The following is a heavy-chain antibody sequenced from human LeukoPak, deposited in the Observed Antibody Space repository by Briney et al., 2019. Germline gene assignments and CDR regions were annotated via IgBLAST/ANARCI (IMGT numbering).Heavy chain of an antibody. V-gene: IGHV3-30*03. CDR2: ISSDGSTK. Sequence: PGGSLRLSCVASGFTFSSYGMHWVRQAPGEGLEWVAVISSDGSTKYYADSVKGRFTISRDNSQNTLYLQMNSLRAEDSAVYYCAREATAAAYFDYWGQGTLVTVSS. CDR3: AREATAAAYFDY. J-gene: IGHJ4*02. D-gene: IGHD6-13*01. CDR1: GFTFSSYG.